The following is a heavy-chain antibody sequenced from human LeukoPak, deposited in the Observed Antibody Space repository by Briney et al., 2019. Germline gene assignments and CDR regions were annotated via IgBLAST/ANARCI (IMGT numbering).Heavy chain of an antibody. CDR2: IYYSGST. J-gene: IGHJ5*02. CDR3: ARKAVDHWFDP. V-gene: IGHV4-59*08. D-gene: IGHD3-9*01. Sequence: SETLSLTCTVSGGSISSYYWSWIRQPPGKGLEWIGYIYYSGSTNYNPSLKSRVAISVDTSKNQFSLKLSSVTAADTAVYYCARKAVDHWFDPWGQGTLVTVSS. CDR1: GGSISSYY.